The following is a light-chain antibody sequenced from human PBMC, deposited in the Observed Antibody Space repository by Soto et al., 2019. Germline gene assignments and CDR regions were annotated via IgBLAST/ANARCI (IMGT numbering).Light chain of an antibody. Sequence: AIQMTESPSSLSASVGDRVTIICRASQGIRNDLGWYQQRPGKAPKLLIYATSNLQSGVPSRFSGSGSGTDFTLTISSLQPEDFATYYCLQDYSYPRTFGQGTKVEIK. V-gene: IGKV1-6*01. CDR1: QGIRND. J-gene: IGKJ1*01. CDR3: LQDYSYPRT. CDR2: ATS.